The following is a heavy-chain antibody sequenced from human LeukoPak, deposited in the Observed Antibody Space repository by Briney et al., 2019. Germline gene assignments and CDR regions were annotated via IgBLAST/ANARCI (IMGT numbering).Heavy chain of an antibody. CDR1: GFTFTTYP. CDR2: ISYDGSNK. J-gene: IGHJ4*02. Sequence: PGGSLRLSCAASGFTFTTYPMHWVRQAPGKGLEWVVSISYDGSNKYYADSVKGRFTISRDNSNKTLYLQMNSLRAEDTAMYYCAREGWSYNSAWYSGNPFDNWGQGTLVTVSS. CDR3: AREGWSYNSAWYSGNPFDN. D-gene: IGHD6-19*01. V-gene: IGHV3-30-3*01.